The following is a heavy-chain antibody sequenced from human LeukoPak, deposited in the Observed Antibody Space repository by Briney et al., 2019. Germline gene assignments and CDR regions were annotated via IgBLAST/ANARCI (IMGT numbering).Heavy chain of an antibody. CDR2: INSDGSST. D-gene: IGHD3-22*01. V-gene: IGHV3-74*01. J-gene: IGHJ3*02. CDR1: GFTFSSYW. Sequence: GGSLRLSCAASGFTFSSYWMHWVRQAPGKGLVWVSRINSDGSSTSYADSVKGRFTISRDNAKNTLYLQMNSLRAEDAAVYYCARGKYYYDSSGVGAFDIWGQGTMVTVSS. CDR3: ARGKYYYDSSGVGAFDI.